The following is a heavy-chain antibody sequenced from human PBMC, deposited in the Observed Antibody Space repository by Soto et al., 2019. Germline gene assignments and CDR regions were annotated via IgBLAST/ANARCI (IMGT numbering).Heavy chain of an antibody. CDR1: GFTFSSYG. D-gene: IGHD2-15*01. V-gene: IGHV3-30*18. CDR3: AKDLEGGGSLPYYYYMDV. Sequence: QVQLVESGGGVVQPGRSLRLSCAASGFTFSSYGMHWVRQAPGKGLEWVAVISYDGSNKYYADSVKGRFTISRDNSKNTLYLQMNSLRAEDTAVYYCAKDLEGGGSLPYYYYMDVWGKGTTVTVSS. CDR2: ISYDGSNK. J-gene: IGHJ6*03.